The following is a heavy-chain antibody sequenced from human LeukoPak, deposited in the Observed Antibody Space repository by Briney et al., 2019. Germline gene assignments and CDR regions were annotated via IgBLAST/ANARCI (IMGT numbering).Heavy chain of an antibody. J-gene: IGHJ4*02. Sequence: ASVKVSCKASGGTFSSYAISWVRQAPGQGLEWMGCINPNSGGTNYAQDFQGRVTLTRDTSISTAYMELSRLRSDDTAVYYCASNAAAGGYYFDYWGQGTLVTVSS. D-gene: IGHD6-13*01. CDR3: ASNAAAGGYYFDY. CDR1: GGTFSSYA. CDR2: INPNSGGT. V-gene: IGHV1-2*02.